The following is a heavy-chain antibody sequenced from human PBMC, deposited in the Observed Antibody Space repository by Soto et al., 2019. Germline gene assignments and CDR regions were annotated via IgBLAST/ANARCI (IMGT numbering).Heavy chain of an antibody. CDR3: ATVRSRWNIDY. J-gene: IGHJ4*02. V-gene: IGHV4-30-4*01. D-gene: IGHD6-13*01. CDR2: IYHSGST. CDR1: GGSISTDDHF. Sequence: QVQLQESGPGLVKPSQTLSLTCTVSGGSISTDDHFWSWIRQPPGKGLEWIGYIYHSGSTHYNPSPKSRLFISLDTSKNQFALQLTSVTAADTAVYYCATVRSRWNIDYWGQGTLVTVSS.